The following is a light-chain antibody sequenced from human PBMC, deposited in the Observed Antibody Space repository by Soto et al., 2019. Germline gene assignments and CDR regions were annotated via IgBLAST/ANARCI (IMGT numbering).Light chain of an antibody. J-gene: IGKJ3*01. CDR1: QNVNNTY. CDR2: GAS. V-gene: IGKV3-20*01. CDR3: QQYGSSPIT. Sequence: EIVLTQSPGTLSLSPGKRATLSCRASQNVNNTYLAWYQQKPGQPPRLLIYGASSRAPGIPDRFSGSGSGTDFTLTISRLEPEDFAVYYCQQYGSSPITFGPGTKVDIK.